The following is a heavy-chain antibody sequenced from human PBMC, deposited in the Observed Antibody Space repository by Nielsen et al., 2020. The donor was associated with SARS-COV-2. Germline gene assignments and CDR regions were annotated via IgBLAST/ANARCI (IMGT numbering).Heavy chain of an antibody. CDR2: IYYSGST. CDR3: ARGAGSGWYWNWFDP. D-gene: IGHD6-19*01. J-gene: IGHJ5*02. CDR1: GGSISSYY. Sequence: SETLSLTCTVSGGSISSYYWSWIRQPPGKGLEWIGYIYYSGSTNYNPSLKSRVTISVDTSKNQFSLKLSPVTAADTAVYYCARGAGSGWYWNWFDPWGQGTLVTVSS. V-gene: IGHV4-59*01.